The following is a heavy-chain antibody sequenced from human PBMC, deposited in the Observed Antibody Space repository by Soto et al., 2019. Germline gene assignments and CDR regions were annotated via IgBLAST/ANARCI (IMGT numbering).Heavy chain of an antibody. CDR2: SRDKAQGYST. CDR3: AKGGGVFGAVAGVYHAFDI. J-gene: IGHJ3*02. Sequence: GGSLRLSCAGSGFTLSDHYIDWVRQAPGKGLEWVGRSRDKAQGYSTAYAASVKGRFTTSRDESKNSVYLQMNSLRAEDTAVYYCAKGGGVFGAVAGVYHAFDIWGQGTMVT. V-gene: IGHV3-72*01. CDR1: GFTLSDHY. D-gene: IGHD6-19*01.